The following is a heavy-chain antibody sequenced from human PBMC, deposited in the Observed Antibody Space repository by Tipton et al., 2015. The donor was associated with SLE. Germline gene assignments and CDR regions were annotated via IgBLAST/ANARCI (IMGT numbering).Heavy chain of an antibody. CDR1: GFTFNSYA. CDR3: VKDPIHCNGGVCADYNGMDV. D-gene: IGHD2-8*02. J-gene: IGHJ6*02. CDR2: ISYDGNNQ. V-gene: IGHV3-30*04. Sequence: SLRLSCAASGFTFNSYAVHWVRQAPGKGLEWVAFISYDGNNQKYADSVKGRFTISRDNSKTSVGLQMNSLRPEDTAVYYCVKDPIHCNGGVCADYNGMDVWGQGTTVTVSS.